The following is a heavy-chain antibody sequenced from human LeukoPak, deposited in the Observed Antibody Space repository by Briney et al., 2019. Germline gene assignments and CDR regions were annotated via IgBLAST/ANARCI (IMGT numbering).Heavy chain of an antibody. CDR3: ARGGKATVVTM. Sequence: KPSETLSLTCTVSGGSINSYYWSWIRQPAGKGLEWIGRIYSSGSTNYNPCLKSRVSMSVDTSKNQFSLKLTSVTAADTAVYYCARGGKATVVTMWGQGILVTVSS. J-gene: IGHJ4*02. V-gene: IGHV4-4*07. D-gene: IGHD4-23*01. CDR2: IYSSGST. CDR1: GGSINSYY.